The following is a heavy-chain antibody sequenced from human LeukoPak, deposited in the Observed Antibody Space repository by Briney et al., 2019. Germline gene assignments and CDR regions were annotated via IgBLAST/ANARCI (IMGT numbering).Heavy chain of an antibody. V-gene: IGHV3-7*01. CDR3: ARTTRFYGDYGWYFDL. J-gene: IGHJ2*01. CDR2: IYQDGSEK. D-gene: IGHD4-17*01. CDR1: GFTFSSYA. Sequence: GGSLRLSCAASGFTFSSYAMHWVRQAPGKGLEWVANIYQDGSEKYYVDSVKGRFTVSRDNAKNSLYLQMNSLRAEDTAVYYCARTTRFYGDYGWYFDLWGRGTLVTVSS.